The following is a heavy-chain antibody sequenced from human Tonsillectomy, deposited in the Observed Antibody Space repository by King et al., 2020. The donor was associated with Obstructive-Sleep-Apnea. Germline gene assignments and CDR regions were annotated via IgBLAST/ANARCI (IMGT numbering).Heavy chain of an antibody. Sequence: QLQESGPGLVKPSETLSLTCTVSGGSISSSSYYWGWIRQPPGKGLEWIGSIYYSGSTYYNPSLKSRVTISVDTSKNQFSLKLSSVTAADTAVDYCARAEERYYDSSGLCAFDIWGQGTMVTVSS. CDR3: ARAEERYYDSSGLCAFDI. V-gene: IGHV4-39*07. CDR1: GGSISSSSYY. CDR2: IYYSGST. J-gene: IGHJ3*02. D-gene: IGHD3-22*01.